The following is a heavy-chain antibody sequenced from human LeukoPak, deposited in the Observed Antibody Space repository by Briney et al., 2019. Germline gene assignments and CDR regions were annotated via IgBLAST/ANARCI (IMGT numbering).Heavy chain of an antibody. J-gene: IGHJ4*02. CDR3: ARVKGYCSGGSCRLFDY. Sequence: SETLSLTCAVSGGSISGSNWWSWVRQPPGKGLEWIGEIYHSGSTNYNPSLKSRVTISVDKSKNQFSLKLSSVTAADTAVYYCARVKGYCSGGSCRLFDYWGQGTLVTVSS. CDR2: IYHSGST. V-gene: IGHV4-4*02. CDR1: GGSISGSNW. D-gene: IGHD2-15*01.